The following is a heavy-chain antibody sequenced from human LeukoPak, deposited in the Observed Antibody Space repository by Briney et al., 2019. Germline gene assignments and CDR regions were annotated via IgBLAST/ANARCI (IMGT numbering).Heavy chain of an antibody. CDR2: ISRNSDTI. CDR3: TAHSSGLDY. J-gene: IGHJ4*02. Sequence: GRSLRLPCGASGFPFDDYGMLWVRHAPGKGVEWVSAISRNSDTICYADSVKGRFTISRDNAKTSLYLQMNSLRAEDTALYYCTAHSSGLDYWGQGTLVTVSS. D-gene: IGHD6-19*01. CDR1: GFPFDDYG. V-gene: IGHV3-9*01.